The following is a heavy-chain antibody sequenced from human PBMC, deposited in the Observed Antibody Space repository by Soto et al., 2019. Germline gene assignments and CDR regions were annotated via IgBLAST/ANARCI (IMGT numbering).Heavy chain of an antibody. J-gene: IGHJ4*02. Sequence: EVQLVESGGGLIQPGGSLRLSCAASGFTVSSNYMSWVRQAPGKVLERVSVIYSGGSTYYADSVKGRFTISRDNSKNTLYLQMDSLRAEDTAVYYCAREGYYDSSGYQRAGYWGQGTLVTVSS. D-gene: IGHD3-22*01. CDR3: AREGYYDSSGYQRAGY. CDR1: GFTVSSNY. CDR2: IYSGGST. V-gene: IGHV3-53*01.